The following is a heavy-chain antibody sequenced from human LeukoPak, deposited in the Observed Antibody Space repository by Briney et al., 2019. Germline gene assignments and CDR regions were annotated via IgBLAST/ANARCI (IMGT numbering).Heavy chain of an antibody. D-gene: IGHD2-15*01. V-gene: IGHV4-59*11. CDR2: IYYRGSA. CDR1: RGSIWAHD. CDR3: ARVVPTSRSFDY. J-gene: IGHJ4*02. Sequence: SETLSLTSTVSRGSIWAHDCTSRRQPPGKGLEWIGYIYYRGSAYYNPSLKSRVTISVDTSENQFSRNLRSVTAADTAVYYCARVVPTSRSFDYWGQGTLVTVSS.